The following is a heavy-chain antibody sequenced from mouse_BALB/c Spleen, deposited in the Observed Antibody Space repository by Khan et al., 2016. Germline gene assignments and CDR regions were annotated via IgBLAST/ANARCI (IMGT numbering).Heavy chain of an antibody. D-gene: IGHD2-4*01. V-gene: IGHV14-3*02. CDR2: IDPANGNT. J-gene: IGHJ3*01. CDR3: ARSPDDDDLGFAY. Sequence: VQLQQSGAELVKPGASVKLSCTASGFNIKDTYMHWVKQRPEQGLEWIGRIDPANGNTKYDPKFPGKATITADTSSTTAYLQLSSLTSEDTAVYDCARSPDDDDLGFAYWGQGTPVTVSA. CDR1: GFNIKDTY.